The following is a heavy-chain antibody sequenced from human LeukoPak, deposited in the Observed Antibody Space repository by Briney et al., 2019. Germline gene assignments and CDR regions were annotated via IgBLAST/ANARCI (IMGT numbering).Heavy chain of an antibody. V-gene: IGHV4-31*03. CDR2: IYYSGST. Sequence: PSQTLSLTCTVSGGSISSGGYYWSWIRQHPGKGLEWIGYIYYSGSTYYNPSLKSRVTISVDASKNQFSLKLSSVTAADTAVYYCASRYCSGGSCLEVWGQGTLVTVSS. D-gene: IGHD2-15*01. J-gene: IGHJ4*02. CDR3: ASRYCSGGSCLEV. CDR1: GGSISSGGYY.